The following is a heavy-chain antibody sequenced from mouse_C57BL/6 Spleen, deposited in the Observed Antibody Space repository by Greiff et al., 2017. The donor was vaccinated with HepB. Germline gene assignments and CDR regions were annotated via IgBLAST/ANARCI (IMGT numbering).Heavy chain of an antibody. CDR1: GYTFTSYG. Sequence: QVQLQQSGAELARPGASVKLSCKASGYTFTSYGISWVKQRTGQGLEWIGEIYPRSGNTYYNEKFKGKATLTADKSSSTAYMELRSLTSEDSAVYFCARWWGDDGYYGDYAMDYWGQGTSVTVSS. D-gene: IGHD2-3*01. CDR3: ARWWGDDGYYGDYAMDY. V-gene: IGHV1-81*01. J-gene: IGHJ4*01. CDR2: IYPRSGNT.